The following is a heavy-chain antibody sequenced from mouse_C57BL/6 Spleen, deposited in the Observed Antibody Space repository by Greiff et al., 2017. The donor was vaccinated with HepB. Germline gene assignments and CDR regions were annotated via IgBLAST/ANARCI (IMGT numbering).Heavy chain of an antibody. CDR1: GYTFTSYW. D-gene: IGHD2-4*01. J-gene: IGHJ1*03. Sequence: VQLKQPGTELVKPGASVKLSCKASGYTFTSYWMHWVKQRPGQGLEWIGNINPSNGGTNYNEKFKSKATLTVDKSSSTAYMQLSSLTSEDSAVYYCARCGLPNWYFDVWGTGTTVTVSS. V-gene: IGHV1-53*01. CDR2: INPSNGGT. CDR3: ARCGLPNWYFDV.